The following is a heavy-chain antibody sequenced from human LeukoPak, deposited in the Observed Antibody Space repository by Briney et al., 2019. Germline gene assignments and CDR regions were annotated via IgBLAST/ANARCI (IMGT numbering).Heavy chain of an antibody. J-gene: IGHJ4*02. V-gene: IGHV3-30*03. Sequence: GGSLRLSCAASGFTFSSYGMHWVRQAPGKGLEWVAVISYDGSNKYYADSVKGRFTISRDNSKNTLYLQMNSLRAEDTAVYYCARDFAVDGSGSPRGYFDYWGQGTLVTVSS. CDR3: ARDFAVDGSGSPRGYFDY. D-gene: IGHD3-10*01. CDR1: GFTFSSYG. CDR2: ISYDGSNK.